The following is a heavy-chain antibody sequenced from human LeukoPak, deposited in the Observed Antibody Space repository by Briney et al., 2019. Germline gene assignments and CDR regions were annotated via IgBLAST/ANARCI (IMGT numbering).Heavy chain of an antibody. CDR3: ARPHYYGSGSYYFDY. J-gene: IGHJ4*02. D-gene: IGHD3-10*01. V-gene: IGHV4-34*01. CDR1: GGSFSGYY. CDR2: INHSGST. Sequence: SETLSLTCAVYGGSFSGYYWSWIRQPPGKGLEWIGEINHSGSTNYNPSLKSRVTISVDTSKNQFSLKLSSVTAADTAVYYCARPHYYGSGSYYFDYWGQGTLVTVSS.